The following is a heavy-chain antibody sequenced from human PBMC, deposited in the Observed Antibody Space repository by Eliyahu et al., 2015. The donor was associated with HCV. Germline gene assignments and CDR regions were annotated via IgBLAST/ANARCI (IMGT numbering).Heavy chain of an antibody. V-gene: IGHV4-39*02. CDR3: ATLRYFDWLHNDY. CDR1: GGSISSTNYY. D-gene: IGHD3-9*01. Sequence: QLQLQESGPGLVKPSETLSLTCTVSGGSISSTNYYWGWIRQPPGKGLEWIGTLYYSGSTYYNPSLKSRVTISVDTSNNLSSLRLTSVTAADTAVYYCATLRYFDWLHNDYWGQGTLVTVSS. CDR2: LYYSGST. J-gene: IGHJ4*02.